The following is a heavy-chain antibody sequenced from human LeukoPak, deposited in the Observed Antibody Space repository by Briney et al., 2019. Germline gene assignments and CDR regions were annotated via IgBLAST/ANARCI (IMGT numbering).Heavy chain of an antibody. CDR3: AKNFLTCLDFSLFDP. CDR2: IRSAVDTT. CDR1: GFTFSNYG. Sequence: GGSLRLSCAASGFTFSNYGVSWVRQAPGKGLEWVSGIRSAVDTTHYADSVKGRFIISRDNSKNTLSLQLNSLRPEDTALYYRAKNFLTCLDFSLFDPWGQGTLGTGSS. V-gene: IGHV3-23*01. D-gene: IGHD3/OR15-3a*01. J-gene: IGHJ5*02.